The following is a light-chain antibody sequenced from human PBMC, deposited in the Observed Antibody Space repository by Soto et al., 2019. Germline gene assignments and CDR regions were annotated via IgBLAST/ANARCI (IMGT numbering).Light chain of an antibody. CDR1: DIGSKT. CDR3: QVWDSTSDLLYV. V-gene: IGLV3-21*02. CDR2: DDS. Sequence: SYELTQPPSVSVAAGQTARITCGGNDIGSKTVHWYQQKPGQAPVMVVYDDSARPSGIPERFSGSNSGNTATLTISRVEAGDEADFYCQVWDSTSDLLYVFGTGTKV. J-gene: IGLJ1*01.